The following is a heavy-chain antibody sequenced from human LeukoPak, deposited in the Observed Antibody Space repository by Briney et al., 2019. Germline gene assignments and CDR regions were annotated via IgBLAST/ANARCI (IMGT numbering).Heavy chain of an antibody. CDR2: ISSSSSYI. CDR1: GFTFSSYS. CDR3: GKIYYSGTWYKPNGFDP. J-gene: IGHJ5*02. V-gene: IGHV3-21*01. Sequence: GGSLRLSCAASGFTFSSYSMNWVRQAPGKGLEWVSSISSSSSYIYYADSVKGRFTISRDNAKNSLYLQMNSLRAEDTAVYYCGKIYYSGTWYKPNGFDPWAREPWSPSPQ. D-gene: IGHD6-13*01.